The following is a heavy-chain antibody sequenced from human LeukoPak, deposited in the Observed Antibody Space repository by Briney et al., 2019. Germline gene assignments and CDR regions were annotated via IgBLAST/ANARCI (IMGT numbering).Heavy chain of an antibody. D-gene: IGHD2-2*02. Sequence: ASVKVSCKASGYTFTGYYMHWVRQAPGQGLEWMGWINPNSGGTNYAQKFQGRVTMTRDTSISTAYMELRSLRSDDTAVYYCARDPLYCSSTSCYSRDAFDIWGQGTMVTVSS. CDR3: ARDPLYCSSTSCYSRDAFDI. J-gene: IGHJ3*02. CDR2: INPNSGGT. CDR1: GYTFTGYY. V-gene: IGHV1-2*02.